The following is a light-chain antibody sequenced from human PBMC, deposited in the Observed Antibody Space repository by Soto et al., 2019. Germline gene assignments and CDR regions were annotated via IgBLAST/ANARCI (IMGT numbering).Light chain of an antibody. V-gene: IGLV2-14*01. CDR1: TAQAGVWYY. Sequence: QSVLSQPASGSGSPVQSSTIRWPASTAQAGVWYYVSWDNHNPGPAPKLLIYKVVNRPSGVSDPSSGSKSGSTASLRISALQAEHEADYYCCSHTTGSTVYVLGGGTKV. J-gene: IGLJ1*01. CDR2: KVV. CDR3: CSHTTGSTVYV.